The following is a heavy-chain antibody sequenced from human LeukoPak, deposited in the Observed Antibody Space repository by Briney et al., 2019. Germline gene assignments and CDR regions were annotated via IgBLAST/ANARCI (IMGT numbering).Heavy chain of an antibody. Sequence: GASVKVSCKASGGTFSSYAISWVRQAPGQGLEWMGRIIPILGIANYAQKFQGRVTITADKSTSTAYMELSSLRSEDTAVYYCATDLGYSGYDSVYWGQGTLVTVSS. CDR2: IIPILGIA. V-gene: IGHV1-69*04. D-gene: IGHD5-12*01. J-gene: IGHJ4*02. CDR3: ATDLGYSGYDSVY. CDR1: GGTFSSYA.